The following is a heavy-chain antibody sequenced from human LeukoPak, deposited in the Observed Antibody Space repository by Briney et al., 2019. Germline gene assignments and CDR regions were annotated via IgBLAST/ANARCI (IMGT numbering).Heavy chain of an antibody. J-gene: IGHJ4*02. CDR2: ISYDGSNK. V-gene: IGHV3-30*18. D-gene: IGHD3-10*01. CDR1: GFTFSSYG. Sequence: QPGGSLRLSCAASGFTFSSYGMHWVRQAPGKGLEWVAVISYDGSNKYYADSVKGQFTISRDNSKNTLYLQMNSLRAEDTAVYYCAKEQITMVRGAIFPLDYWGQGTLVTVSS. CDR3: AKEQITMVRGAIFPLDY.